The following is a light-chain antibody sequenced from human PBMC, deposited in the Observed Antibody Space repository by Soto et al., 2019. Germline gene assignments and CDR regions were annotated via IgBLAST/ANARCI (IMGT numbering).Light chain of an antibody. CDR3: QQYNSWPPIT. J-gene: IGKJ5*01. CDR1: QSISSSY. V-gene: IGKV3-20*01. Sequence: ENVLAQSPGTLSLFPGERATLSCRTSQSISSSYLAWYQHKPGQAPRLLIYGAVARATGIPDRFSGGGSGTEFTLTISSLQSEDFVVYYCQQYNSWPPITFGQGTRLEI. CDR2: GAV.